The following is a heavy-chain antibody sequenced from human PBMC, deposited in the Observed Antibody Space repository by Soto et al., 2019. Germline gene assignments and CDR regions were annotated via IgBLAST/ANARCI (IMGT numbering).Heavy chain of an antibody. CDR3: ARLPKSGSNPPFDY. Sequence: QVQLQESGPRLVMPSETLSLTCTVSGDSISSHYWSWVRQPPGKGLESIGYIHHSGITIDNPSLSGRVAISLDTSRNQFSLNLASVTVAVTAVYYCARLPKSGSNPPFDYWGQGTLVTVSS. CDR1: GDSISSHY. CDR2: IHHSGIT. J-gene: IGHJ4*02. V-gene: IGHV4-59*11. D-gene: IGHD1-26*01.